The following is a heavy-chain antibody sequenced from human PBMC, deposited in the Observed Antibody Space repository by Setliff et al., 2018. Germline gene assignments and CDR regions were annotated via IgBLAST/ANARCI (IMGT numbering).Heavy chain of an antibody. D-gene: IGHD6-25*01. Sequence: GESLKISCQGSGFRFTSHWIGWVRQMPGKGLEWMGLIWPGDSDTKYSPSFQGRVTISADKSINTAYLEWSSLQAWDTAMYYCARRADGYNDFFDSWGQGTLVTVSS. CDR2: IWPGDSDT. CDR1: GFRFTSHW. V-gene: IGHV5-51*01. J-gene: IGHJ4*02. CDR3: ARRADGYNDFFDS.